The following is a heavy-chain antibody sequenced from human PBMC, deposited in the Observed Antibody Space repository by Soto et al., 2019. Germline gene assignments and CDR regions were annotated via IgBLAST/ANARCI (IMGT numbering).Heavy chain of an antibody. J-gene: IGHJ6*02. Sequence: ASVKVSCKASGYTFTGYYMHWVRQAPGQGLEWMGWINPNSGGTNYAQKFQGRVTMTRDTSISTAYMELSRLRPDDTAVYYCAREFRGGGSGWVSSYGMDVWGQGTTVTVSS. CDR2: INPNSGGT. CDR1: GYTFTGYY. V-gene: IGHV1-2*02. CDR3: AREFRGGGSGWVSSYGMDV. D-gene: IGHD3-10*01.